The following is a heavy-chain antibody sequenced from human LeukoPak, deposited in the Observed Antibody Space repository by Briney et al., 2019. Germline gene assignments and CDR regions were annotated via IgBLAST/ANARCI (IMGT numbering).Heavy chain of an antibody. Sequence: GGSLRLSCAASGFTFSSYWIHWVRQAPGKGLVWVSRINSDGSSTSYADSVKGRFTISRDNAKNTLYLQMNSLRAEDTAVYYCARDVLRYFDSRAYGMDVWGQGTTVTVSS. D-gene: IGHD3-9*01. CDR2: INSDGSST. J-gene: IGHJ6*02. CDR3: ARDVLRYFDSRAYGMDV. V-gene: IGHV3-74*01. CDR1: GFTFSSYW.